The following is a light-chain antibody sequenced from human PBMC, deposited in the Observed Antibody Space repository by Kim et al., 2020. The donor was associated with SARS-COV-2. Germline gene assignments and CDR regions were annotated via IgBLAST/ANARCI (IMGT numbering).Light chain of an antibody. CDR3: QQYNVRPPIT. J-gene: IGKJ5*01. V-gene: IGKV3-15*01. CDR1: QSVGSD. CDR2: GAS. Sequence: EIVMTQSPATLSVSPGERATLSGRASQSVGSDLAWYQQRPGQAPRLLIFGASSRAPDVPGRFSGSGSGTEFILTINSLQPEDFAVYYCQQYNVRPPITFGQGTRLEIK.